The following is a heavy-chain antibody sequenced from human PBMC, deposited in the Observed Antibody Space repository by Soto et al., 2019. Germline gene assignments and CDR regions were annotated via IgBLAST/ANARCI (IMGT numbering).Heavy chain of an antibody. CDR3: ASHLYYYDSSGYSPGGYFDY. Sequence: QLQLQESGPGLVKPSETLSLTCTVSGGSISSSSYYWGWIRQPPGKGLEWIGSIYYSGSTYYNPSLKRRVTISVDTSKNQFSLKLSSVTAADTAVYYCASHLYYYDSSGYSPGGYFDYWGQGTLVTVSS. D-gene: IGHD3-22*01. V-gene: IGHV4-39*01. CDR1: GGSISSSSYY. CDR2: IYYSGST. J-gene: IGHJ4*02.